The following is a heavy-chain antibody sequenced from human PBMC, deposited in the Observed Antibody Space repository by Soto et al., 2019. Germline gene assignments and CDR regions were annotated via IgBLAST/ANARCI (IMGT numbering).Heavy chain of an antibody. Sequence: EVKLLESGGGLVQPGGSLRLSCAASGFTFSSYAMSWVRQAPGKGLEWVSAFSGGGGSTYYADSVKGRFTISRDYSKNTLYLQMNSLRAEDTALYYCATRFNGSGWHDAFDIWGQGSMVTVSS. CDR1: GFTFSSYA. J-gene: IGHJ3*02. CDR2: FSGGGGST. CDR3: ATRFNGSGWHDAFDI. V-gene: IGHV3-23*01. D-gene: IGHD6-19*01.